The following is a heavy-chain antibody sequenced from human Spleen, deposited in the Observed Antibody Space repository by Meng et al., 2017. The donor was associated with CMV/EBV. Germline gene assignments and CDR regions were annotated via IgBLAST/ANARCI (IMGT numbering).Heavy chain of an antibody. Sequence: GESLKISCAASGFIFSDHYLDWVRQTPGKGLEWVGRSRNKANRYTTEYAASVKGRFTVSKDESNNSLYLQMNSLKTEDTAVYYCVRGYNAFDSWGQGTLVTVSS. CDR2: SRNKANRYTT. J-gene: IGHJ4*02. CDR1: GFIFSDHY. CDR3: VRGYNAFDS. D-gene: IGHD1-1*01. V-gene: IGHV3-72*01.